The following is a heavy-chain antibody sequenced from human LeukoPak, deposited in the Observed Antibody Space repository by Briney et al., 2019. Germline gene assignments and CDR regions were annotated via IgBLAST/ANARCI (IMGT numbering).Heavy chain of an antibody. J-gene: IGHJ4*02. CDR2: VSAKPYGGTT. D-gene: IGHD3-16*01. Sequence: GGSLRLSCTTSGFIFGEYALSWFRQAPGRGLEWVGIVSAKPYGGTTKYAASVKDRFIISRDDSNRIAYLQLNSLKTEDTGMYFCARDAHYYDDSCHPFYYWGQGTLVTVSS. CDR3: ARDAHYYDDSCHPFYY. V-gene: IGHV3-49*03. CDR1: GFIFGEYA.